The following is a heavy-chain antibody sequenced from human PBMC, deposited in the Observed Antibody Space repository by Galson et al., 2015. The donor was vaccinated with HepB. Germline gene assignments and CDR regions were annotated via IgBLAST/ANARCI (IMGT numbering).Heavy chain of an antibody. CDR3: ARDALPYYDSSGYYYDYNWFDP. CDR2: IKQDGSEK. Sequence: SLRLSCAASGFTFSRYWMSWVRQAPGKGLEWVANIKQDGSEKYYVDSVKGRFTISRDNAKNSLYLQMNSLRAEDTAVYYCARDALPYYDSSGYYYDYNWFDPWGQGTLVTVSS. D-gene: IGHD3-22*01. CDR1: GFTFSRYW. J-gene: IGHJ5*02. V-gene: IGHV3-7*01.